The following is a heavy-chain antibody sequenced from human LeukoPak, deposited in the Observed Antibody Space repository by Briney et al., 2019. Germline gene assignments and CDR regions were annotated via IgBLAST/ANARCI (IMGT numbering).Heavy chain of an antibody. D-gene: IGHD1-26*01. V-gene: IGHV3-30-3*01. CDR1: GFTFSSYA. CDR2: ISYDGSNK. CDR3: ARGVGASDY. Sequence: SGGSLRLSCAASGFTFSSYAMHWVRQAPGKGLEWVAVISYDGSNKYYADSVKGRFTISRDNSKNTLYLQMNSLRAEDTAVYYCARGVGASDYWGQGTLVTVSS. J-gene: IGHJ4*02.